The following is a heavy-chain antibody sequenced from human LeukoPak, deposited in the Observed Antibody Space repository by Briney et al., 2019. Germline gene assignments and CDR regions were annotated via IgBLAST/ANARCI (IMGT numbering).Heavy chain of an antibody. D-gene: IGHD1-26*01. V-gene: IGHV4-59*01. CDR2: IYYSGST. J-gene: IGHJ4*02. Sequence: SETLSLTCAVSGGSISSYYWSWIRQPPGKGLEWIGYIYYSGSTNYNPSLKSRVTISVDTSKNQFSLKLSSVTAADTAVYYCARNSGSYYSGFDYWGQGTLVTVSS. CDR1: GGSISSYY. CDR3: ARNSGSYYSGFDY.